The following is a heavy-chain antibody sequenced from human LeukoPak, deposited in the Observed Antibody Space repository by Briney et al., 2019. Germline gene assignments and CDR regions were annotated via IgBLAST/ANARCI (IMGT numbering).Heavy chain of an antibody. CDR2: ISPGGDTP. V-gene: IGHV3-23*01. D-gene: IGHD5-12*01. CDR1: GFTFSNLA. Sequence: GGSLRLSCAASGFTFSNLAMGWVRQAPGKGLEWVSGISPGGDTPYYADSVRGRFTISRDNSKNTMYLQMNSLRAEDTAVYYCAQDRAWIEFYFWGQGTLVTVSS. J-gene: IGHJ4*02. CDR3: AQDRAWIEFYF.